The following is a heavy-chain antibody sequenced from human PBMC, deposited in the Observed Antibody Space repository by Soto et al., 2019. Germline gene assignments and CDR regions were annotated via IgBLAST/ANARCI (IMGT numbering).Heavy chain of an antibody. Sequence: GASVKVSCKASGYTFTSYDINWVRQATGQGLEWMGWMNPNSGNTGYAQKFQGRVTMTRNTSISTAYMELSSLRSEDTAVYYCARAPYYDILSGYPYYFDYWGQGTLVTVPS. CDR1: GYTFTSYD. CDR3: ARAPYYDILSGYPYYFDY. D-gene: IGHD3-9*01. J-gene: IGHJ4*02. CDR2: MNPNSGNT. V-gene: IGHV1-8*01.